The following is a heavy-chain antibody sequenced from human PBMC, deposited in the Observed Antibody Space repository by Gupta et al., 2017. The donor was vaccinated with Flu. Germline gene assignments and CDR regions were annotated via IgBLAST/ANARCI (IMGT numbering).Heavy chain of an antibody. J-gene: IGHJ6*03. CDR1: GFIFSNFW. V-gene: IGHV3-7*01. CDR2: INQDGTEK. CDR3: ATAHYGFWGGYSLRDESPYYDYYMDV. Sequence: QLVESGGGLVQPGGSLRLSCTASGFIFSNFWLTWVRQAPGKGLEWVASINQDGTEKNYVDPVTGRFTISRDNAKSSLYLQMSGLRAEDTAVYYCATAHYGFWGGYSLRDESPYYDYYMDVWGTGTTVTVSS. D-gene: IGHD3-3*01.